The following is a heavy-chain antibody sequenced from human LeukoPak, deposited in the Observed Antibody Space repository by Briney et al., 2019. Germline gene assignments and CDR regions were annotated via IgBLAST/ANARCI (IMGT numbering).Heavy chain of an antibody. V-gene: IGHV4-34*01. CDR2: LNHSGST. J-gene: IGHJ3*02. CDR1: GGSFSGYY. D-gene: IGHD2-2*01. Sequence: SETLSLTSAVYGGSFSGYYWSWIRQRPGKGLEWIWELNHSGSTNSNPSHKSRVTISVDTSKTKFSLNLSSATAADTAVYYCARGLSVPRRRKDAFDIWGQGTMVTVSS. CDR3: ARGLSVPRRRKDAFDI.